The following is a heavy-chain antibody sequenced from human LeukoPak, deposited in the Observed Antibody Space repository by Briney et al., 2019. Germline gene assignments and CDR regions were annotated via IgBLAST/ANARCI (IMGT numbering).Heavy chain of an antibody. CDR2: IYHSGST. V-gene: IGHV4-4*02. D-gene: IGHD3-10*01. CDR3: ARDYYGSGKFMDV. CDR1: GGSISSSNW. J-gene: IGHJ6*02. Sequence: PSETLSLTCAVSGGSISSSNWWSWVRQPPGKGLEWIGEIYHSGSTNYNPSLKSRVTISLDTSKNQFSLKLSSVTAADTAVYYCARDYYGSGKFMDVWGQGTTVTVSS.